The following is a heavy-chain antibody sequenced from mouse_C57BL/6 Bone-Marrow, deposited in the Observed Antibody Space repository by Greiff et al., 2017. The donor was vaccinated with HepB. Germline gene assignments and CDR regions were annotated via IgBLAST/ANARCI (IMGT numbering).Heavy chain of an antibody. CDR2: IDPANGNT. D-gene: IGHD1-1*01. Sequence: EVQLQQSVAELVRPGASVKLSCTASGFNIKNTYMHWVKQSPEQGLEWIGRIDPANGNTKYAPKFQGKATITTDTSSNTAYLQLSSLTSEDTAIYYCAREPITTVVERWYFDVWGTGTTVTVSS. J-gene: IGHJ1*03. CDR3: AREPITTVVERWYFDV. V-gene: IGHV14-3*01. CDR1: GFNIKNTY.